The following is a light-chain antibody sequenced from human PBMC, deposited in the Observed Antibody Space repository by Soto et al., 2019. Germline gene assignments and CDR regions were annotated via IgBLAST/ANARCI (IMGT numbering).Light chain of an antibody. CDR1: QSVLYSSNNKNY. CDR3: QQYYDTIFT. V-gene: IGKV4-1*01. Sequence: DIVMTQSPDSLAVSLGERATINCKSSQSVLYSSNNKNYLAWYQQKPGQPPKLLIYWASTRESGVPDRFSGSGSGTDFTLTISRLQAEDVPVYYCQQYYDTIFTFGPGTKVDIK. J-gene: IGKJ3*01. CDR2: WAS.